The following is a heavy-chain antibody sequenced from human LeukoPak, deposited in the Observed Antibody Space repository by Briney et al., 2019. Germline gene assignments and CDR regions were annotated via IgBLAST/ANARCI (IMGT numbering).Heavy chain of an antibody. Sequence: ASVRVSCTASGYTFTSYGMRWVRQAPGQGLECMGSISAYNGNTNYAQTLQGRVTMTTDTSTSTAYMELRSLTSDDTAVYYCGGARMQVVVGIDYWGQGTLVTVSS. V-gene: IGHV1-18*01. CDR2: ISAYNGNT. CDR1: GYTFTSYG. CDR3: GGARMQVVVGIDY. J-gene: IGHJ4*02. D-gene: IGHD3-22*01.